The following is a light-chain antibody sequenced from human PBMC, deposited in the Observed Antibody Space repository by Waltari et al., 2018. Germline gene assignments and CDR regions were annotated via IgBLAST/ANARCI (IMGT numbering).Light chain of an antibody. CDR1: QSVLYSSNNDNY. V-gene: IGKV4-1*01. Sequence: DIVMTQSPDSLAVSLGEGATVNCESSQSVLYSSNNDNYLAWYQQKPGQPPKLLISWASIRDSGVPDRFSGSGSGTSFTLTINSLQAEDVATYYCQQYYSSPPTFGQGTKLEIK. J-gene: IGKJ2*01. CDR2: WAS. CDR3: QQYYSSPPT.